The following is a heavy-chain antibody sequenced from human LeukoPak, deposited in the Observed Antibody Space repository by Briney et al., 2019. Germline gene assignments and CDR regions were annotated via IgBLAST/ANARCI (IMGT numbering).Heavy chain of an antibody. D-gene: IGHD6-6*01. CDR3: AREEQLVDYYFDY. J-gene: IGHJ4*02. CDR2: ISSSSSYI. Sequence: PGGSLRLSCAASGFTFSSYSMNWVRQAPGKGLEWVSSISSSSSYIYYADSVKGRFTISRDNAKNPLYLQMNSLRAEDTAVYYCAREEQLVDYYFDYWGQGTLVTVSS. V-gene: IGHV3-21*01. CDR1: GFTFSSYS.